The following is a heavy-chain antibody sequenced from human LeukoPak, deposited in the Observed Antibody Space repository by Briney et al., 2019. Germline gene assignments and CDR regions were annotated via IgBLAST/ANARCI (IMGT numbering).Heavy chain of an antibody. CDR2: IKQDGSEK. D-gene: IGHD3-10*01. Sequence: QPGGSLRLSCAASGFTFSSYWMSWVRQAPGKGLEWVANIKQDGSEKYYVDSVKGRFTISRDNAKNSLYLQMNSLRAEDTAVYYCARDSSSLFGELLYFDYWGRGTLVTVSS. J-gene: IGHJ4*02. V-gene: IGHV3-7*01. CDR3: ARDSSSLFGELLYFDY. CDR1: GFTFSSYW.